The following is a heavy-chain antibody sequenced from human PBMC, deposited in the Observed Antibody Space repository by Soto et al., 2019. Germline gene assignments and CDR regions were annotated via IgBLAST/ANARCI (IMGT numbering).Heavy chain of an antibody. CDR3: ARDSSGRHDY. Sequence: SETLSLTCSVSGGSVRSGSYYWTWIRQPPGKGLEWIGYIYQSGTTNYNASLKSRVTISIDTSKNQFFLKLNAVTAADTAVYYCARDSSGRHDYWGQGTLVTVSS. CDR2: IYQSGTT. D-gene: IGHD3-22*01. V-gene: IGHV4-61*01. J-gene: IGHJ4*02. CDR1: GGSVRSGSYY.